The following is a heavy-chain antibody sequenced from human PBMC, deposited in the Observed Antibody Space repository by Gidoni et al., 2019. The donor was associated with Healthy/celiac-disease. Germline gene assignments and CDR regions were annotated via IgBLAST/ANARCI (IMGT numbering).Heavy chain of an antibody. J-gene: IGHJ4*02. CDR1: GFPCSDYY. D-gene: IGHD6-19*01. CDR3: ARVSGWDRYYFDY. Sequence: QVQLVESGAGLVKPGGALRLSGAAPGFPCSDYYMSWIRQAPGKGLEWVSYISSSSSYTNYADSVKGRCTISRDNAKNSLYLQMNSLRAEDTAVYYCARVSGWDRYYFDYWGQGTLVTVSS. V-gene: IGHV3-11*05. CDR2: ISSSSSYT.